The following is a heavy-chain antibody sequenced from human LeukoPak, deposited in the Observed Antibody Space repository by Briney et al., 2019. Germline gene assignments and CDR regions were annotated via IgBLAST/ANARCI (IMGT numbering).Heavy chain of an antibody. Sequence: SETLSLTCTVSGGSISSSSYYWGWIRQPPGKGLEWIGSIYYSGSTYYNPSLKSRVTISVDTSKNQFSLKLSSVTAADTAVYYCARYPLLHADYWGQGTLVTVSS. J-gene: IGHJ4*02. CDR1: GGSISSSSYY. D-gene: IGHD5-18*01. CDR3: ARYPLLHADY. CDR2: IYYSGST. V-gene: IGHV4-39*07.